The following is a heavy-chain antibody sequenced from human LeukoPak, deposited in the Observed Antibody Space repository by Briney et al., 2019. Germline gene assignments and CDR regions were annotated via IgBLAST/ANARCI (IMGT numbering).Heavy chain of an antibody. CDR1: GFTFSSYS. V-gene: IGHV3-48*01. D-gene: IGHD3-22*01. Sequence: PGGSLRLSCAASGFTFSSYSMNWVRQAPGKGLEWVSYISSSSSTIYYADSVKGRFTISRDNAKNSLYLQMNSLRAEDTAVYYCARAGPYYDSSGYYHFLDYWGQGTLVTASS. CDR2: ISSSSSTI. CDR3: ARAGPYYDSSGYYHFLDY. J-gene: IGHJ4*02.